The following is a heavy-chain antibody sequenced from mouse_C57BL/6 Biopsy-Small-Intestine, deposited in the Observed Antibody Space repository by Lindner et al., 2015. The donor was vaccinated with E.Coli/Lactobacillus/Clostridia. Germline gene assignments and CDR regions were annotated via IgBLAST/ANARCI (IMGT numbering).Heavy chain of an antibody. CDR2: INPSGGSA. J-gene: IGHJ1*01. D-gene: IGHD2-4*01. V-gene: IGHV1-55*01. CDR3: ARDPPYYDSNGYSRYYYGMDV. Sequence: SVKVSCKASGFTFTSYYIHWVRQAPGQGLEWMGIINPSGGSATYAQKFQGRVTMTRDPSTSTVYMALSSLISEDTAVYYCARDPPYYDSNGYSRYYYGMDVCGQGTTVTVSS. CDR1: GFTFTSYY.